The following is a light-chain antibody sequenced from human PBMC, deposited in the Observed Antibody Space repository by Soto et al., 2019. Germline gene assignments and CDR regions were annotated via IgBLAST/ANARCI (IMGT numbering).Light chain of an antibody. CDR1: SSNIGSNY. CDR3: AAWDDSLSVV. J-gene: IGLJ1*01. Sequence: QSVLTQPPSASGTPGQRVTISCSGSSSNIGSNYVYWYQQLPGTAPKLLIYRNNQRPSGVPDRFSGSKSGTSASLAISGLRSGDEADYYCAAWDDSLSVVFGTGTKVTVL. V-gene: IGLV1-47*01. CDR2: RNN.